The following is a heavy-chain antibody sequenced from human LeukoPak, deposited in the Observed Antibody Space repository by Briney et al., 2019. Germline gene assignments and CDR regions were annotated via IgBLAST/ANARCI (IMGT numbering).Heavy chain of an antibody. CDR3: TLYNY. D-gene: IGHD2-2*02. Sequence: ASVKVSCKTSGYSFTSQDMHWVCQAPGQRLEWVGCISPDNGNAQYSQEFQGRVTITRDTSARTAYMELSSLRSEDMAVYYCTLYNYWGQGTLVTVSS. CDR2: ISPDNGNA. CDR1: GYSFTSQD. V-gene: IGHV1-3*03. J-gene: IGHJ4*02.